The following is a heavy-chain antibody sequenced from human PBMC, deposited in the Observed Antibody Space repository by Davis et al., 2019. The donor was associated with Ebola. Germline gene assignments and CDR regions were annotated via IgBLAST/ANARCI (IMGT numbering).Heavy chain of an antibody. CDR3: AIYSNYDIRLPYYYYGMDV. Sequence: PSETLSLTCAVYGGSFSGYYWSWIRQPPGKGLEWIGEINHSGSTNYNPSLKSRVTISVDTSKNQFSLKLSSVTAADTAVYYCAIYSNYDIRLPYYYYGMDVWGQGTTVTVSS. V-gene: IGHV4-34*01. CDR2: INHSGST. CDR1: GGSFSGYY. D-gene: IGHD4-11*01. J-gene: IGHJ6*02.